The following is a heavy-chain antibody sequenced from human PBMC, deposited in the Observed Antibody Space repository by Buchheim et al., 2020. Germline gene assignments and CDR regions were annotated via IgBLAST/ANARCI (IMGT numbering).Heavy chain of an antibody. CDR2: IYPGDSDT. Sequence: EVQLVQSGAEVKKPGESLKISCKGSGYSFTSYWIGWVRQMPGKGLEWMGIIYPGDSDTRYSPSFQGQVTISADKSISTAYLQWSSLKASDTAMYYCARHGQSGVRFPGEGGDYYYYYGMDVWGQGTT. CDR3: ARHGQSGVRFPGEGGDYYYYYGMDV. V-gene: IGHV5-51*01. J-gene: IGHJ6*02. CDR1: GYSFTSYW. D-gene: IGHD3-3*01.